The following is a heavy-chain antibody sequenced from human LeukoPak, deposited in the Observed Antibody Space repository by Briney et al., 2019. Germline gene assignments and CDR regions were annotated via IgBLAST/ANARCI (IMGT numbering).Heavy chain of an antibody. CDR2: ISCSGSTI. V-gene: IGHV3-48*04. CDR3: AELGITMIGGV. Sequence: PGGSLRLSCAASGFTFSSYGMHWVRQAPGKGLEWVSYISCSGSTIYYADSVKGRFTISRDNAKSSLYLQMNSLRAEDTAVYYCAELGITMIGGVWGKGTTVTISS. D-gene: IGHD3-10*02. J-gene: IGHJ6*04. CDR1: GFTFSSYG.